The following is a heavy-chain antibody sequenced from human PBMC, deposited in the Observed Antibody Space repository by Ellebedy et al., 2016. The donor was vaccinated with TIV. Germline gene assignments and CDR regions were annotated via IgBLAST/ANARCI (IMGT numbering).Heavy chain of an antibody. V-gene: IGHV3-33*08. CDR1: GFTFSSFG. CDR3: ARASTSGWYILDY. D-gene: IGHD6-19*01. CDR2: IWRDGSRE. Sequence: GESLKISCAASGFTFSSFGIHWVRQAPGKGLEWVAVIWRDGSREIYADSVKGRFTISRDNSKNTLYLQMNSLRAEDTAVYYCARASTSGWYILDYWGQGTLVSVSS. J-gene: IGHJ4*02.